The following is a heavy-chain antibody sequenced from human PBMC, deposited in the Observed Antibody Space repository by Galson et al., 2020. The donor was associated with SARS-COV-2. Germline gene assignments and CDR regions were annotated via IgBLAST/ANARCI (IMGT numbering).Heavy chain of an antibody. D-gene: IGHD3-22*01. CDR3: SKGGLDYYDSRGYYEEAFDM. J-gene: IGHJ3*02. CDR1: GFTFDDYA. CDR2: ISWDGKST. Sequence: GESLKISCAASGFTFDDYAMHWVRQGPGKGLEWVALISWDGKSTIYADSVKGRFTISRDNNKDSLYLQMNSLRTEDSALYYCSKGGLDYYDSRGYYEEAFDMWGPGTMVTVSS. V-gene: IGHV3-43D*04.